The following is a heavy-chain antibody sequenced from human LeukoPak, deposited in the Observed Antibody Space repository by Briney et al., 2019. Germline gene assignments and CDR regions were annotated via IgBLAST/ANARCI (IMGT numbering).Heavy chain of an antibody. CDR3: ARVVGATKLFDY. Sequence: ASVKVSCKASGYTFTSYDINWVRQATGQGLEWMGWMNPNSGNTGYAQKFQGRVTMTRNTSISTAYMELSSLRSEDTAVYYCARVVGATKLFDYWGQGTLVTVSS. V-gene: IGHV1-8*01. CDR1: GYTFTSYD. CDR2: MNPNSGNT. D-gene: IGHD1-26*01. J-gene: IGHJ4*02.